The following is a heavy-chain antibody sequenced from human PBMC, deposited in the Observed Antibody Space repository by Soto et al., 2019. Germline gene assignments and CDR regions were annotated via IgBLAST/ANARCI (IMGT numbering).Heavy chain of an antibody. CDR3: AKDEDSSGWYFGGAGY. V-gene: IGHV3-23*01. CDR1: GFTFDDYT. J-gene: IGHJ4*02. D-gene: IGHD6-19*01. CDR2: ISGSGGST. Sequence: GGSLRLSCAASGFTFDDYTMHWVRQAPGKGLEWVSLISGSGGSTYYADSVKGRFTISRDNSKNTLYLQMNSLRAEDTAVYYCAKDEDSSGWYFGGAGYWGQGTLVTVSS.